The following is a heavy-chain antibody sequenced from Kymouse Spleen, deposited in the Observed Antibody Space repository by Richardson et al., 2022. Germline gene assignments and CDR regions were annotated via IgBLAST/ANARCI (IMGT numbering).Heavy chain of an antibody. J-gene: IGHJ6*02. Sequence: QVQLQQWGAGLLKPSETLSLTCAVYGGSFSGYYWSWIRQPPGKGLEWIGEINHSGSTNYNPSLKSRVTISVDTSKNQFSLKLSSVTAADTAVYYCAREISSSPYYYYYGMDVWGQGTTVTVSS. D-gene: IGHD6-6*01. CDR3: AREISSSPYYYYYGMDV. CDR1: GGSFSGYY. CDR2: INHSGST. V-gene: IGHV4-34*01.